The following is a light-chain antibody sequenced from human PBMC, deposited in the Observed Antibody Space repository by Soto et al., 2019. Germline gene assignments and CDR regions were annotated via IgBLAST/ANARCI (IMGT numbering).Light chain of an antibody. J-gene: IGLJ1*01. CDR1: SSDVGSSNF. Sequence: QPALTQPASVSGSPGQSLTISCTGTSSDVGSSNFVSWYQQHPGKAPKLIIYEGSRRPSGVSGRFSGSKSGNAASLTISGLQAEDEADYYCCSFPGTSTLYVFGSGTKVTVL. V-gene: IGLV2-23*01. CDR3: CSFPGTSTLYV. CDR2: EGS.